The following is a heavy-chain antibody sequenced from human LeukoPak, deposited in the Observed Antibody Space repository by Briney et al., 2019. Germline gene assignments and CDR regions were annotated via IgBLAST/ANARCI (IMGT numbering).Heavy chain of an antibody. CDR1: GFTFSSYA. J-gene: IGHJ5*02. D-gene: IGHD3-3*01. V-gene: IGHV3-30-3*01. Sequence: PGRSLRLSCAASGFTFSSYAMHWVRQAPGKGLEWVAVISYDGSNKYYADSVKGRFTISRDNSKNTLYLQMNSLRAEDTAVYYCARDALYYDFWSGSHNWFDPWGQGTLVTVSS. CDR3: ARDALYYDFWSGSHNWFDP. CDR2: ISYDGSNK.